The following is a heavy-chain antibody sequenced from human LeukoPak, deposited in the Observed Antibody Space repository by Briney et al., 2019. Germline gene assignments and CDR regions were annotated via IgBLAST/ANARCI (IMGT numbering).Heavy chain of an antibody. J-gene: IGHJ5*02. CDR2: IYYSGST. Sequence: TSETLSLTCTVSGGSISSSSYYWGWIRQPPGKGLEWIGSIYYSGSTYYNPSLKSRVTISVDTSKNQFSLKLSSVTAADTAVYYCARPVTMVRGVNNWFDPWGQGTLVTVSS. V-gene: IGHV4-39*01. D-gene: IGHD3-10*01. CDR3: ARPVTMVRGVNNWFDP. CDR1: GGSISSSSYY.